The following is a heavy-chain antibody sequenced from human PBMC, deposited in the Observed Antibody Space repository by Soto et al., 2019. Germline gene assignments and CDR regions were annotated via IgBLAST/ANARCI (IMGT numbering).Heavy chain of an antibody. D-gene: IGHD7-27*01. CDR2: IYYSGST. CDR1: GGSIRRSDYY. V-gene: IGHV4-31*03. Sequence: QLQLQESGPGLVKPSQTLSLTCTVSGGSIRRSDYYWSWVRQLPGRGLEWIAYIYYSGSTFYNPSLMSRLAISVDTSRNQFSLSLTSVTAADTAVYYCARLESVTRSLGYFDYGGQGIRVTVTS. J-gene: IGHJ4*02. CDR3: ARLESVTRSLGYFDY.